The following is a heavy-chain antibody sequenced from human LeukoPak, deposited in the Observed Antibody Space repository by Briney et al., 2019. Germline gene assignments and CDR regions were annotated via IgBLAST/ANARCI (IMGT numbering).Heavy chain of an antibody. D-gene: IGHD4-11*01. Sequence: SETLSLTCTVSDDSIGNYYWSWIRQSPGKGLEWIGYIYFSGSTNYNPSLKRRVTMSVVTSKNQFSLRLTSVTAADTAAYYCARVGGSNFYNYGMDVWGQGTTVIVSS. V-gene: IGHV4-59*01. J-gene: IGHJ6*02. CDR3: ARVGGSNFYNYGMDV. CDR2: IYFSGST. CDR1: DDSIGNYY.